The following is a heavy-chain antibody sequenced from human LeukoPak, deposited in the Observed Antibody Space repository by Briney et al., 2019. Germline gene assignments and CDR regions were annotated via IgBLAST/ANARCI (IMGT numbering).Heavy chain of an antibody. CDR1: GGSISSSSYY. V-gene: IGHV4-39*07. CDR2: IYYSGST. Sequence: SETLSLTCTVSGGSISSSSYYWGWIRQPPGKGLEWIGSIYYSGSTYYNPSLKSRVTISVDTSKNQFSLRLSSVTAADTAVYYCATGDYDSRGYYGEYFQHWGQGTLVTVSS. D-gene: IGHD3-22*01. CDR3: ATGDYDSRGYYGEYFQH. J-gene: IGHJ1*01.